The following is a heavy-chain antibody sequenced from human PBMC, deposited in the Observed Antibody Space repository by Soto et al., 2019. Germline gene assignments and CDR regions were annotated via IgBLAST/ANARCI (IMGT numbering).Heavy chain of an antibody. D-gene: IGHD5-18*01. CDR3: ARDFEGSYGYGPVEY. J-gene: IGHJ4*02. CDR2: TYYKSQWYY. Sequence: PSQTLSLTCAISGDSVSSNIAAWNWIRQSPSRGLEWLGRTYYKSQWYYDYAVSVKSRITINPDTSKNQFSLQLNSLRAEDTAVYYCARDFEGSYGYGPVEYWGQGTLVTVSS. CDR1: GDSVSSNIAA. V-gene: IGHV6-1*01.